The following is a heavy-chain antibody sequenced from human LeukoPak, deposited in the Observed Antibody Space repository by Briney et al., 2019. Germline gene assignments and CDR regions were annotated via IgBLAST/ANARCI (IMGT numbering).Heavy chain of an antibody. CDR1: GFTFSSYS. CDR2: ISVSVGST. CDR3: AKCPMVRGVIITGPFDY. Sequence: PGGSLRLSCAPSGFTFSSYSMSWVRQAPGKGLEWVSAISVSVGSTYYAESVKRRFTIYRDNSKNTLYQQMNSLRAEDTAVYYCAKCPMVRGVIITGPFDYWGQGTLAPSPQ. V-gene: IGHV3-23*01. D-gene: IGHD3-10*01. J-gene: IGHJ4*02.